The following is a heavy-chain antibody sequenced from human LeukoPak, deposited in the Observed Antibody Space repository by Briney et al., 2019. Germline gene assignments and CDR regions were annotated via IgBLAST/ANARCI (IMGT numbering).Heavy chain of an antibody. Sequence: ASVKVSCKASGYTFTSYDINWVRQAPGQGLEWMGWMNPNSGNTGYAQKFQGRVTMTRNTSISTAYMELSSLRSEDTAVYYCARGSMRSWLQFLGWVYWGQGTLVTVSS. D-gene: IGHD5-24*01. CDR1: GYTFTSYD. J-gene: IGHJ4*02. CDR3: ARGSMRSWLQFLGWVY. CDR2: MNPNSGNT. V-gene: IGHV1-8*01.